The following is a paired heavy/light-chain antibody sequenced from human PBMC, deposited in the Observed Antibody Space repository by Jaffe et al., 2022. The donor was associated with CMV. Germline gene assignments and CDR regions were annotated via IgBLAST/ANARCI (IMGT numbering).Light chain of an antibody. Sequence: DIVMTQSPDSLAVSLGERATISCKSSQSLLYSSNNKNYLAWYQQKPGQPPKLLINWASTRESGVPDRFSGSGSGTDFTLTISSLQAEDVAIYYCQQYYNTPPYTFGQGTKLEIK. CDR1: QSLLYSSNNKNY. V-gene: IGKV4-1*01. J-gene: IGKJ2*01. CDR3: QQYYNTPPYT. CDR2: WAS.
Heavy chain of an antibody. Sequence: QLQLQESGPGLVKPSETLSLTCTVSGGSISSTSYYWGWVRQPPGKGLEWIGTIYYSGSTNYNPSLKSRVTISVDTSKNQFSLELSSVTAADTAVYYCARHSGGASYYRPFDYWGQGTLVTVSS. CDR2: IYYSGST. V-gene: IGHV4-39*01. CDR1: GGSISSTSYY. D-gene: IGHD1-26*01. J-gene: IGHJ4*02. CDR3: ARHSGGASYYRPFDY.